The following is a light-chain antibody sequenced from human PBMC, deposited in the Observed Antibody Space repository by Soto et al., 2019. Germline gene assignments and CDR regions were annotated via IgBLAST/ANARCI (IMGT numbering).Light chain of an antibody. CDR1: QNIDNY. J-gene: IGKJ5*01. CDR2: DAS. Sequence: DIQMTQSPSSLSASVGDRVTITCQASQNIDNYLNWYQQKPGKAPNLLIYDASSLKTGVPSRFSGSGSGTDFTFTINSLQSEDFATYYCQHYDHVQVTFGQGTRLEIK. V-gene: IGKV1-33*01. CDR3: QHYDHVQVT.